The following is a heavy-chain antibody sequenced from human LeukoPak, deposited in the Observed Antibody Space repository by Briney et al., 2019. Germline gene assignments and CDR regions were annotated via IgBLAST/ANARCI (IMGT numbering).Heavy chain of an antibody. CDR1: GFTFSAYG. CDR3: TRGVAVATAYYFDY. Sequence: ASVKVSCKPSGFTFSAYGIAWVRQAPGHGPEWMGWISNHNGNTHYAQKFQGRITVTTDISTGTASMELRSLKSDDTAVYYCTRGVAVATAYYFDYWGRGTLVTVAS. D-gene: IGHD4-23*01. V-gene: IGHV1-18*01. CDR2: ISNHNGNT. J-gene: IGHJ4*02.